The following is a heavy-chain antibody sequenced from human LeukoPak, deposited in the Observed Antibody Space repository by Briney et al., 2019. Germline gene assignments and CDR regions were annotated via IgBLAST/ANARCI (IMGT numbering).Heavy chain of an antibody. J-gene: IGHJ3*02. Sequence: GASVKVSCKASGYTFTNYYIHWVRQAPGQGLEWMGIINPSGSSTSYAQKFQGRVTMTRDTSTSTVYMELSSLRSEDTAVYYYAGGTTNTKGAFDMWGQGTMVTVSS. V-gene: IGHV1-46*01. CDR2: INPSGSST. CDR1: GYTFTNYY. D-gene: IGHD2-8*01. CDR3: AGGTTNTKGAFDM.